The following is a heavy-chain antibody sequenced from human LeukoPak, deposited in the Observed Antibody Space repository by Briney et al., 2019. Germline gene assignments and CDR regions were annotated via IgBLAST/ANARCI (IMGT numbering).Heavy chain of an antibody. CDR1: GGSISSHY. D-gene: IGHD3-22*01. V-gene: IGHV4-59*11. Sequence: SETLSLTCTVSGGSISSHYWSWIRQPPGKGLGWIGYIYYSGSTNYNPSLKSRVTISVDTSKNQFSLKLSSVTAADTAVYYCARGPGRYYDSSGYYYYWGQGTLVTVSS. CDR2: IYYSGST. CDR3: ARGPGRYYDSSGYYYY. J-gene: IGHJ4*02.